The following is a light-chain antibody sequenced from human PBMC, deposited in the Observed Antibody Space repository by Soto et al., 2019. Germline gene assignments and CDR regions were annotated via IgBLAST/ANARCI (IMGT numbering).Light chain of an antibody. CDR2: FSS. V-gene: IGKV1-39*01. J-gene: IGKJ1*01. CDR3: QQTCCTPRT. Sequence: DVQRAQSPPALAASVGDRVTISCRACQNISNFLYWYQQKPVRTPKLLIYFSSRLQNGGPSRFSGSGSGTDFTLTITIRQPDDVATYYCQQTCCTPRTYGQGTE. CDR1: QNISNF.